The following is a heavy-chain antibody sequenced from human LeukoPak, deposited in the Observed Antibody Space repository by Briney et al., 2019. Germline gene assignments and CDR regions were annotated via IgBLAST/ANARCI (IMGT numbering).Heavy chain of an antibody. V-gene: IGHV4-61*01. J-gene: IGHJ5*02. CDR1: GGSISSSSYY. CDR2: ISDSGSA. CDR3: ATDKGYHYH. Sequence: KPSETLSLTCTVSGGSISSSSYYWGWIRQPPGKGLEWIGHISDSGSANYNPSLKSRVTISGDTSKNQVSLNLGSVTAADTAVYYCATDKGYHYHWGQGTLVTVSS. D-gene: IGHD5-12*01.